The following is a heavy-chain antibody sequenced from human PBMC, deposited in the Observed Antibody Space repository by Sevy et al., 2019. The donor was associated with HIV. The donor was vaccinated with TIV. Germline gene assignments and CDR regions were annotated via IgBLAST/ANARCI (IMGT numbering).Heavy chain of an antibody. CDR3: ARDTIYAGGSGSL. J-gene: IGHJ4*02. V-gene: IGHV4-61*01. CDR2: IYYSGST. D-gene: IGHD3-10*01. Sequence: SETLSLTCTVSGGSVSSGSYYWSWIRQPPGKGLEWIGYIYYSGSTNYNPSLKSRVTISVDTSKNQFSLKLSSVTAADTAVYYCARDTIYAGGSGSLWRQGTLVTVSS. CDR1: GGSVSSGSYY.